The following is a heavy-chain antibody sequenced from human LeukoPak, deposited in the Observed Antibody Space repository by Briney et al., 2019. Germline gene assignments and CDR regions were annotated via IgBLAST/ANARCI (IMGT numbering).Heavy chain of an antibody. V-gene: IGHV1-69*13. D-gene: IGHD3-3*01. CDR1: GYTFTSYY. Sequence: HWASVKVSCKASGYTFTSYYMHWVRQAPGQGLEWMGGIIPIFGTANYAQKFQGRVTITADESTSTAYMELSSLRSEDTAVYYCARDLRFLEWLPHYYYMDVWGKGTTVTVSS. J-gene: IGHJ6*03. CDR3: ARDLRFLEWLPHYYYMDV. CDR2: IIPIFGTA.